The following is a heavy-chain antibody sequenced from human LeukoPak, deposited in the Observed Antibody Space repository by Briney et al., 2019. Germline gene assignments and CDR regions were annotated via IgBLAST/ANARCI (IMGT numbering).Heavy chain of an antibody. J-gene: IGHJ3*02. D-gene: IGHD3-10*01. CDR3: AREWYYYGSGTDAFDI. V-gene: IGHV3-21*01. Sequence: GGSLRLSCAASGFTFSSYSMNWVRRAPGKGLEWVSSISSSSSYIYYADSVKGRFTISRDNAKNSLYLQMNSLRAEDTAVYYCAREWYYYGSGTDAFDIWGQGTMVTVSS. CDR1: GFTFSSYS. CDR2: ISSSSSYI.